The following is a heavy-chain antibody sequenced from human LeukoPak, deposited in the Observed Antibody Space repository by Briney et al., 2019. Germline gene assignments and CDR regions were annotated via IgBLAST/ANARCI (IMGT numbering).Heavy chain of an antibody. Sequence: GESLKISCKGSGYSFTSYWIGWVRQMPGKGLEWMGIIYPGDSDTRYSPSFQGQVTISADKSISTAYLQWSSLKASDTAMYYCARGGSLGGIYSYGIDFDYWGQGTLVTVSS. CDR3: ARGGSLGGIYSYGIDFDY. J-gene: IGHJ4*02. CDR1: GYSFTSYW. V-gene: IGHV5-51*01. D-gene: IGHD5-18*01. CDR2: IYPGDSDT.